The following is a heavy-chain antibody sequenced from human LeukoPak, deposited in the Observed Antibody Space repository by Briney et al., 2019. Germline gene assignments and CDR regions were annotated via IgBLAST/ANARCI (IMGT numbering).Heavy chain of an antibody. CDR1: GFTFNNAW. D-gene: IGHD3-22*01. V-gene: IGHV3-74*01. CDR3: ARDLGQYYDTSDNWFDP. CDR2: INSDGINT. Sequence: PGGSLRLSCAASGFTFNNAWMSWVRQAPGKGLVWVSRINSDGINTSYADSVKGRFTISRDNAKNTLNLQMNSLRAEDTAVYYCARDLGQYYDTSDNWFDPWGQGTLVTVSS. J-gene: IGHJ5*02.